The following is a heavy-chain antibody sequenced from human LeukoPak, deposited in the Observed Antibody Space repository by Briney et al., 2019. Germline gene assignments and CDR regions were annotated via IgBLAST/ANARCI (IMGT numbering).Heavy chain of an antibody. J-gene: IGHJ6*02. V-gene: IGHV1-18*01. CDR1: GYTFTSYG. CDR3: ARVYRGYSGVYYYYGMDV. CDR2: ISAYNGNT. D-gene: IGHD5-12*01. Sequence: ASVKVSCKASGYTFTSYGISWVRQAPGQGLEWMGWISAYNGNTNYAQKLQGRVTMTTDTSTSTAYMELSRLRSDDTAVYYCARVYRGYSGVYYYYGMDVWGQGTTVTVSS.